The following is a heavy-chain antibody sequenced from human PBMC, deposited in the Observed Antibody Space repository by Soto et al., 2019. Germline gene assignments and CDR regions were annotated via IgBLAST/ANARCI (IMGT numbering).Heavy chain of an antibody. CDR1: GGSISSYY. V-gene: IGHV4-59*08. CDR2: IYYSGST. D-gene: IGHD3-9*01. CDR3: ARTGGAPRYYDILTGYYTNWFDP. J-gene: IGHJ5*02. Sequence: SETLSLTCTVSGGSISSYYWSWIRQPPGKGLEWIGYIYYSGSTNYNPSLKSRVTISVDTSKNQFSLKLSSVTAADTAVYYCARTGGAPRYYDILTGYYTNWFDPWGQGTLVTVSS.